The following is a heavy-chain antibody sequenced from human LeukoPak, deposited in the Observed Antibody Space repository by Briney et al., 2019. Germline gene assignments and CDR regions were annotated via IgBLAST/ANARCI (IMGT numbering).Heavy chain of an antibody. CDR1: GGTFSSYA. CDR2: IIPILGIA. D-gene: IGHD3-22*01. V-gene: IGHV1-69*04. J-gene: IGHJ3*02. Sequence: ASVKVSCKASGGTFSSYAISWVRQAPGQGLKWMGRIIPILGIANYAQKFQGRVTITADKSTSTAYMELSSLRSEDTAVYYCARTKYYYDSSGRGDIWGQGTMVTVSS. CDR3: ARTKYYYDSSGRGDI.